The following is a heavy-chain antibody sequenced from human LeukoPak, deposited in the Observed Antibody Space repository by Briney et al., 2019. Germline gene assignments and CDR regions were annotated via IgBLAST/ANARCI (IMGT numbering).Heavy chain of an antibody. V-gene: IGHV1-18*01. J-gene: IGHJ4*02. Sequence: GASVKVSCKASGYTFTSYGISWVRQAPGQGLEWMGWISAYNGNTNYAQKLQGRVTMTTDTSTSTAYMELRSLRSEDTAVYYCARDGGSGRYYGSGSPSTYYFDYWGQGTLVTVSS. CDR1: GYTFTSYG. CDR2: ISAYNGNT. CDR3: ARDGGSGRYYGSGSPSTYYFDY. D-gene: IGHD3-10*01.